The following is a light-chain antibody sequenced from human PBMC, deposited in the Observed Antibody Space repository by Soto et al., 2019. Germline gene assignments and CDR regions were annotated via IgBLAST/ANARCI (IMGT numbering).Light chain of an antibody. J-gene: IGLJ2*01. CDR1: TSDLDVYDH. V-gene: IGLV2-8*01. CDR2: DVT. Sequence: QSALTQPHSASGSPGQSVTISCTGFTSDLDVYDHVSWYQQHPGKAPKLMIYDVTKRPSGVPDRFSGSKSGNTASLTVSGLQAEDEADYYCYSHAGGFGEGTKLTVL. CDR3: YSHAGG.